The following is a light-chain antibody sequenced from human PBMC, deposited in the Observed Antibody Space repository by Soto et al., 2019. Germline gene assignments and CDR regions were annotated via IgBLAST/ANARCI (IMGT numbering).Light chain of an antibody. CDR2: GAS. CDR3: QQYDNSQT. CDR1: QSVSSSY. Sequence: EIVFTQSPGTLSLSPGERATLSCRASQSVSSSYLAWYQQKAGQAPRLLIYGASSRATGIPDRFSGSGSGTDFTLTISRLEPEDFAVYYCQQYDNSQTFGQGTKV. J-gene: IGKJ1*01. V-gene: IGKV3-20*01.